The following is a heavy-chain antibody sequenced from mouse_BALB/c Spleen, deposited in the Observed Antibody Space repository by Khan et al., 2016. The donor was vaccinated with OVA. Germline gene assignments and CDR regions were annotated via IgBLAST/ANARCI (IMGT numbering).Heavy chain of an antibody. J-gene: IGHJ3*01. CDR3: ARSTYRHAFVY. V-gene: IGHV3-8*02. CDR1: GDSITTGY. CDR2: IIYTGYT. Sequence: EVQLQESGPSLVKPSQTLSLTCSVTGDSITTGYWNWIRKFPGNKLEYMGYIIYTGYTYYNPSLKSRISITRHTSNIQYYLQLNSVTDEDTATYYCARSTYRHAFVYWGQGTLVTVSA. D-gene: IGHD3-1*01.